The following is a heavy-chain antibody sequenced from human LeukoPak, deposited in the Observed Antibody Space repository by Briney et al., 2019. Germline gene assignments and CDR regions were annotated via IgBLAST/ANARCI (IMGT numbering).Heavy chain of an antibody. Sequence: GASVKVSCKASGGTFSSYAISWVRQAPGQGLEWMGRIIPILGIANYTQKFQGRVTITADKSTSTAYMELSSLRSEDTAVYYCARETVSVATSFDYWGQGTLVTVSS. CDR2: IIPILGIA. CDR1: GGTFSSYA. D-gene: IGHD5-12*01. CDR3: ARETVSVATSFDY. J-gene: IGHJ4*02. V-gene: IGHV1-69*04.